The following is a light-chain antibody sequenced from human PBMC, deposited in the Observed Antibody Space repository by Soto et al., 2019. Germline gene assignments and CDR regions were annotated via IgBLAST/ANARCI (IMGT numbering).Light chain of an antibody. Sequence: DIQMTQSPSTLSASVGDTVTVTCRASQSVSGWLAWYQQKPGKAPKLLIYDASTLESGVPSRISGSGSGTEFTLTISSLQPDDFATYYCQQYTNYPWTFGQGTKVDIK. CDR2: DAS. V-gene: IGKV1-5*01. CDR1: QSVSGW. CDR3: QQYTNYPWT. J-gene: IGKJ1*01.